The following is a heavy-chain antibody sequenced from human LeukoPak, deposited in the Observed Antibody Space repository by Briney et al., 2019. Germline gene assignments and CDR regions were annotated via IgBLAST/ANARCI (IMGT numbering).Heavy chain of an antibody. CDR2: IYTSGST. CDR1: GCSISSYY. Sequence: PSETLSLTCTVSGCSISSYYWSWIRQPAGKGLEWIGRIYTSGSTNYNPSLKSRITMSIDTSKNQFSLKLSSVTAADTAVYYCARANVLTGTDSWGQGTLVTVSS. J-gene: IGHJ4*02. V-gene: IGHV4-4*07. D-gene: IGHD3-9*01. CDR3: ARANVLTGTDS.